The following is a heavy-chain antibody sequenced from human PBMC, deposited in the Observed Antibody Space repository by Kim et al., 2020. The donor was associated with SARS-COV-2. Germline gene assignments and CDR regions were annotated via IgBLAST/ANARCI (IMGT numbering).Heavy chain of an antibody. V-gene: IGHV3-21*01. Sequence: VKHRVTNSRDNAKNSLYLQMNSLRAEDTAVYYCARSSPDTAMVIRYYFDYWGQGTLVTVSS. J-gene: IGHJ4*02. CDR3: ARSSPDTAMVIRYYFDY. D-gene: IGHD5-18*01.